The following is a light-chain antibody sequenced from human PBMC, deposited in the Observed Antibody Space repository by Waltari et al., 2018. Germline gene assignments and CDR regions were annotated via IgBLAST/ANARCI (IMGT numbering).Light chain of an antibody. CDR1: SSDVGAYTY. CDR2: DVS. J-gene: IGLJ1*01. Sequence: QSALTQPASVSGSPGQSITISCTGSSSDVGAYTYLSWYQQHPGKAPKLMIYDVSNRPSGVSNRFSGSKSGNTASLTISGLQTEDEADYYCSSYTSSNTQVFGTGTKVTVL. V-gene: IGLV2-14*03. CDR3: SSYTSSNTQV.